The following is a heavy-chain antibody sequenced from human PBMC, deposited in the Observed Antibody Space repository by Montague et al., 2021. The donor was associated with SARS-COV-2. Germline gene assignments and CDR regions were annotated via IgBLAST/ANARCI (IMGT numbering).Heavy chain of an antibody. CDR2: MYQSGTA. D-gene: IGHD3-3*02. CDR1: GYSISSNNW. Sequence: SETLSLTCGVSGYSISSNNWWGWIRQPPGEGLGWIGYMYQSGTAFYDPSLKSRVTMSIDKSKNEFSLELRSVTAMDTAVYYCAKTTSTRRGFDSWGQGTLVIVTS. J-gene: IGHJ4*02. V-gene: IGHV4-28*01. CDR3: AKTTSTRRGFDS.